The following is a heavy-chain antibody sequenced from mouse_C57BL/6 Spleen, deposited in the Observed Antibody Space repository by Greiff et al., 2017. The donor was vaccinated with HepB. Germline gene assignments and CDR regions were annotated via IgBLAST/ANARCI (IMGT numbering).Heavy chain of an antibody. CDR3: ARHGEFDY. CDR2: IYPGDGDT. V-gene: IGHV1-82*01. CDR1: GYAFSSSW. Sequence: QVQLQQSGPELVKPGASVKISCKASGYAFSSSWMNWVKQRPGKGLEWIGRIYPGDGDTNYNGKFKGKATLTADKSSSTAYMQLSSLTSEDSAVYFCARHGEFDYWGQGTTLTVSS. J-gene: IGHJ2*01.